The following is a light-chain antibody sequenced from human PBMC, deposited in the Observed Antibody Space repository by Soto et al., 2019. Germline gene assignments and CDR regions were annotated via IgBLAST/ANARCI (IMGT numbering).Light chain of an antibody. J-gene: IGKJ3*01. CDR3: QQHGDSPFT. CDR1: QSVSTN. Sequence: EIVMTQSPATLSVSPGERATLSCRASQSVSTNLAWYQQKPGQAPRLLIYGASTRATGIPDRFSGSGSGTDFTLTISRLEPEDFALYYCQQHGDSPFTFGPGTKVDIK. V-gene: IGKV3-20*01. CDR2: GAS.